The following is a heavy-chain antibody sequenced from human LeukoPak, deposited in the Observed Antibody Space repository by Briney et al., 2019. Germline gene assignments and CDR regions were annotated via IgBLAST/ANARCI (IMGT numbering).Heavy chain of an antibody. CDR3: ASYSGIYSAFEI. D-gene: IGHD1-26*01. J-gene: IGHJ3*02. CDR1: GDSISNSNYY. CDR2: IFYNGGP. V-gene: IGHV4-39*07. Sequence: SETLTLTCTASGDSISNSNYYWGWVRQSPGRGLEWLGNIFYNGGPYYNPSFKNRVTISVDTSKNHFSLTLNAVTAADTAVYYCASYSGIYSAFEIWSQGTLVTVSS.